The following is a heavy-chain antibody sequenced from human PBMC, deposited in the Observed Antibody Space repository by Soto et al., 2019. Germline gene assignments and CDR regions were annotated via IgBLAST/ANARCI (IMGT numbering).Heavy chain of an antibody. V-gene: IGHV3-23*01. J-gene: IGHJ4*02. Sequence: GGSLRLSYAASGFTFSNYAMSWVRQAPEKGLEWVSAISGSGGSTYYADSVKGQFTISRDNSKNTLYLQMNSLRAEDSAVYYCAKGVLRYFDWLRFWGQGTLVTVSS. CDR2: ISGSGGST. CDR3: AKGVLRYFDWLRF. CDR1: GFTFSNYA. D-gene: IGHD3-9*01.